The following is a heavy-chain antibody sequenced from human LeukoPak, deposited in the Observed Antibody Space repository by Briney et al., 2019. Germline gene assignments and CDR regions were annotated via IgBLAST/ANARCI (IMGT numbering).Heavy chain of an antibody. CDR3: ARGLRDYYGSGSYYKAGKDWFDP. CDR1: GYTFTSYA. V-gene: IGHV1-3*01. D-gene: IGHD3-10*01. J-gene: IGHJ5*02. Sequence: ASVKVSCKASGYTFTSYAMHWVRQAPGQRLEWMGWINAGNGNTKYSQKFQGRVTITRDTSASTAYMELSSLRSEDTAVYYCARGLRDYYGSGSYYKAGKDWFDPWGQGTLVTVSS. CDR2: INAGNGNT.